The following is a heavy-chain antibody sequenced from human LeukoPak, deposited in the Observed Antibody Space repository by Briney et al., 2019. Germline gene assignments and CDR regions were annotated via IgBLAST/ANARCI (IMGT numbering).Heavy chain of an antibody. CDR2: IYHTGST. CDR3: ARGAAFDI. Sequence: PSETLSLTCTVSGGSITSGGYYWSWIRQPPGKGLEWIGYIYHTGSTYYNSSLKSRVTISVDTSKNQFSLRLSSVTAADTAVYYCARGAAFDIWGQGTMVTVSS. J-gene: IGHJ3*02. V-gene: IGHV4-30-2*01. CDR1: GGSITSGGYY.